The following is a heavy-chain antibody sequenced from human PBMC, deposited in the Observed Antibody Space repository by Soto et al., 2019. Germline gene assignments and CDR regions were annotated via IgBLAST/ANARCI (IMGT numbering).Heavy chain of an antibody. D-gene: IGHD3-9*01. CDR2: IRGSDGHR. V-gene: IGHV3-23*01. CDR3: ARDRGSEDILTGYTFDY. J-gene: IGHJ4*02. CDR1: GFAYSDYA. Sequence: PGGSLRHSCAASGFAYSDYAMSWIRKTPGKEPEWVSAIRGSDGHRFYAESVRGRFAVSRDNSKNTLSLQMNGLRAEDTAVYYCARDRGSEDILTGYTFDYWGQGTLVTVSS.